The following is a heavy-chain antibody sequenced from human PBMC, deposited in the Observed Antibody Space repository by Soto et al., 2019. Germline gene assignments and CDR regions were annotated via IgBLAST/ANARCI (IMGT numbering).Heavy chain of an antibody. D-gene: IGHD5-18*01. CDR3: ARGRYSYGLYYYYGMDV. Sequence: SETLSLTCTVSASSTSSYYWSWIRQPPGKGLEWIGYIYYSGSTNYNPPLKSRVTISVDTSKNQFSLKLSSVTAADTAVYYCARGRYSYGLYYYYGMDVWGQGTTVTVSS. V-gene: IGHV4-59*01. J-gene: IGHJ6*02. CDR1: ASSTSSYY. CDR2: IYYSGST.